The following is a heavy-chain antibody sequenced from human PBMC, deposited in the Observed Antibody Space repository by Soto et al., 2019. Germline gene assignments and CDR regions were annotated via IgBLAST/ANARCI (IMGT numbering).Heavy chain of an antibody. V-gene: IGHV3-30*18. J-gene: IGHJ4*02. CDR2: ISYYGTNE. CDR1: GVTFSGYG. D-gene: IGHD1-1*01. CDR3: AKEDPSRRYSLGY. Sequence: GGALRLSCEASGVTFSGYGLHWVRQAPGKGLEWVAVISYYGTNEYYEDSVKGRFTIPRDNSKNTLYLQMNSLRIEDTAVYFCAKEDPSRRYSLGYWGQGSQVTVSS.